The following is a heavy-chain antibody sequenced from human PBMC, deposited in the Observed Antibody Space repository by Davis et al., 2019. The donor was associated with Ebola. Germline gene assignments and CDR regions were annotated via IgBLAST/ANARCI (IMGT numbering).Heavy chain of an antibody. CDR1: VGTFSSYA. CDR3: ARNLVTAIGNYYYGMDV. CDR2: IIPILGIA. Sequence: SVKVSCKASVGTFSSYAISWVRQPPAQGLDWMGRIIPILGIANYAQKFQGRVTITADKSTSTAYMELSSLRSEDTAVYYCARNLVTAIGNYYYGMDVWGQGTTVTVSS. D-gene: IGHD2-21*02. V-gene: IGHV1-69*04. J-gene: IGHJ6*02.